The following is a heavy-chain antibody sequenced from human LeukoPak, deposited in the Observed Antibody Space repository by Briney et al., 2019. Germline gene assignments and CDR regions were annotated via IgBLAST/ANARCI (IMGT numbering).Heavy chain of an antibody. V-gene: IGHV3-7*01. D-gene: IGHD5-18*01. J-gene: IGHJ6*03. CDR1: GFTFSSYW. CDR2: IKQDGSEK. Sequence: GGSLRLSCAAPGFTFSSYWMSWVRQAPGKGLEWVANIKQDGSEKYYVDSVKGRFTISRDNAKNSLYLQMNSLRAEDTAVYYCARVDTAMVKEYYYYYYMDVWGKGTTVTVSS. CDR3: ARVDTAMVKEYYYYYYMDV.